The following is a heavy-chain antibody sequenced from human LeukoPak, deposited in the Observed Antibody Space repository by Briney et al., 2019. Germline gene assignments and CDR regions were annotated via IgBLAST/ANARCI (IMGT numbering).Heavy chain of an antibody. D-gene: IGHD6-19*01. CDR2: ISGSGGNT. CDR3: AKDIGSGWFNNWFDP. J-gene: IGHJ5*02. Sequence: GGSLRLSCAASGFTFSSYAMSWVRQAPGKGLEWVSAISGSGGNTYYADSVKGRFTISRDNSKNTLYLQMNSLRAEDTAVYYCAKDIGSGWFNNWFDPWGQGTLVTVSS. CDR1: GFTFSSYA. V-gene: IGHV3-23*01.